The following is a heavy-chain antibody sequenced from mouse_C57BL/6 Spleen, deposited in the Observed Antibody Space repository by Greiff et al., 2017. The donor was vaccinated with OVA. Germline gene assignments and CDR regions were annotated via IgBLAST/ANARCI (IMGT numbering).Heavy chain of an antibody. V-gene: IGHV1-69*01. Sequence: VQLQQPGAELVMPGASVKLSCKASGYTFTSYWMHWVKQRPGQGLEWIGEIDPSDSYTNYNQKFKGKSTLTVNKYSSTAYMQRSGLTSEDSAVYYSARVGCGKGAFAYWGQGILVTVSA. J-gene: IGHJ3*01. CDR1: GYTFTSYW. D-gene: IGHD3-3*01. CDR2: IDPSDSYT. CDR3: ARVGCGKGAFAY.